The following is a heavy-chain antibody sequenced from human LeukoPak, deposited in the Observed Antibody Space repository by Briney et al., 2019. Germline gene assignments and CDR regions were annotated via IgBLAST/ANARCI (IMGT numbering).Heavy chain of an antibody. CDR1: GFTFSSYS. CDR3: ARDGYCTNGVCYTDYYYYYYMDV. CDR2: ISSSSSYI. V-gene: IGHV3-21*01. D-gene: IGHD2-8*01. Sequence: PGGSLRLSCAASGFTFSSYSMNWVRQAPGKGLEWVSSISSSSSYIYYADSVKGRFTISRDNAKNSLYLQMNSLRAEDTAVYYCARDGYCTNGVCYTDYYYYYYMDVWGKGTTVTVSS. J-gene: IGHJ6*03.